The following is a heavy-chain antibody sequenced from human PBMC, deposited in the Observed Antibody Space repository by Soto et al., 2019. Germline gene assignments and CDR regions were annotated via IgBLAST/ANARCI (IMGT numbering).Heavy chain of an antibody. D-gene: IGHD4-17*01. CDR3: ARSAGTHDYGDPGYFDL. CDR1: GGTFSSYA. J-gene: IGHJ2*01. Sequence: SVKVSCKASGGTFSSYAISWVRQAPGQGLEWMGGIIPIFGTANYAQKFQGRVTITADESTSTAYMELSSLRSEDTAVYYCARSAGTHDYGDPGYFDLWGRGTLVTVSS. V-gene: IGHV1-69*13. CDR2: IIPIFGTA.